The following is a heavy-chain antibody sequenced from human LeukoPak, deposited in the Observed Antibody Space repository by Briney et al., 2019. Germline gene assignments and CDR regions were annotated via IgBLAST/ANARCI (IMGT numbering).Heavy chain of an antibody. CDR3: ARVHYDSSGYYFNFDY. CDR2: IIPIFGTA. J-gene: IGHJ4*02. V-gene: IGHV1-69*05. D-gene: IGHD3-22*01. Sequence: SVKVSCKASGCTFSSYAISWVRQAPGQGLEWMGGIIPIFGTANYAQKFQGRVTITTDESTSTAYMELSSLRSEDTAVYYCARVHYDSSGYYFNFDYWGQGTLVTVSS. CDR1: GCTFSSYA.